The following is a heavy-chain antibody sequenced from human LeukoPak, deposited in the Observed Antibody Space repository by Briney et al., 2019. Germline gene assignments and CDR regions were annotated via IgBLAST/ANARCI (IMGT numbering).Heavy chain of an antibody. J-gene: IGHJ3*02. V-gene: IGHV1-46*03. CDR2: INLSGGST. D-gene: IGHD3-22*01. CDR1: GYTFTSYY. CDR3: ARAYYDSSGYYWYGGAFDI. Sequence: SVKVSCKASGYTFTSYYMHWVRQAPGQGLEWIGIINLSGGSTSYAQKFQGRVTMTRDTSTSTVYMELSCLRSEDTAVYYCARAYYDSSGYYWYGGAFDIWGQGTMVTVSS.